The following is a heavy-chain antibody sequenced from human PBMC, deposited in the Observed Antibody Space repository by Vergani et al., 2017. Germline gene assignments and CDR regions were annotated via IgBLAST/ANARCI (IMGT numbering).Heavy chain of an antibody. Sequence: QVHLQESGPGLVKPSGTLSLTCAVSGGSISSSNWWSWIRQPPGKGLEWIGEINHSGSTNYNPSLKSRVTISVDTSKNQFSLKLSSVTAADTAVYYCARXRYSSSWWIGGKKYYFDYWGQGTLVTVSS. CDR2: INHSGST. J-gene: IGHJ4*02. CDR1: GGSISSSNW. CDR3: ARXRYSSSWWIGGKKYYFDY. D-gene: IGHD6-13*01. V-gene: IGHV4-4*02.